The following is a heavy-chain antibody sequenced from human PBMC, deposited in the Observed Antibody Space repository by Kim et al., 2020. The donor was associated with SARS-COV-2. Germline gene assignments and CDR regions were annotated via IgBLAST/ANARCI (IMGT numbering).Heavy chain of an antibody. CDR3: TTVGNWYFDL. Sequence: TTDYAAPVKGRFTISRDDSKNTLYLQMNSLKTEDTAVYYCTTVGNWYFDLWGRGTLVTVSS. CDR2: TT. J-gene: IGHJ2*01. V-gene: IGHV3-15*01.